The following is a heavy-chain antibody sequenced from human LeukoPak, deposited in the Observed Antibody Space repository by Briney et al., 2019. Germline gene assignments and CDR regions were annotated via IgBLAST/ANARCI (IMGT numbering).Heavy chain of an antibody. D-gene: IGHD6-19*01. Sequence: SETLSLTCTVSGGSIISYYWTWIRQPPGKGLEWIGYIYYSGSTNYNPSFKSRDTISVDSSKNQFSLRLSSVPAADTAVYYCARGLPQYSGGDDAFDIWGQGTMVSVSS. CDR2: IYYSGST. CDR1: GGSIISYY. J-gene: IGHJ3*02. V-gene: IGHV4-59*01. CDR3: ARGLPQYSGGDDAFDI.